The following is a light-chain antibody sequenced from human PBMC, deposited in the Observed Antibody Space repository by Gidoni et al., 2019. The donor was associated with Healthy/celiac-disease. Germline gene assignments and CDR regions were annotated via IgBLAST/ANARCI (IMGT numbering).Light chain of an antibody. V-gene: IGKV1-9*01. CDR1: QGISSY. CDR2: AAS. Sequence: DIQLTQSPSFLSASVGDRVTITCRASQGISSYLAWYQQKPGKAPKLLIYAASTLQSGVPSRCSGSGSGTEFTLTISSLQPEDFATYYCQQLNSYPPGTFGQGTRLEIK. J-gene: IGKJ5*01. CDR3: QQLNSYPPGT.